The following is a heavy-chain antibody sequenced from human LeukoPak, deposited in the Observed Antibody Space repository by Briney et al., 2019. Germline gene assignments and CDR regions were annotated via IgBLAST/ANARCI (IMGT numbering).Heavy chain of an antibody. J-gene: IGHJ6*03. CDR3: ARPNAPLGDYYYMDV. V-gene: IGHV3-74*01. CDR1: GFTFSSYW. CDR2: IKSDGRST. Sequence: GGSLRLSCADSGFTFSSYWMHWVRQAPGKGLVWVSRIKSDGRSTSYADSVKGRFTISRDNAKNTLYLQMNSLRAEDTAVYYCARPNAPLGDYYYMDVWGKGTTVTVSS.